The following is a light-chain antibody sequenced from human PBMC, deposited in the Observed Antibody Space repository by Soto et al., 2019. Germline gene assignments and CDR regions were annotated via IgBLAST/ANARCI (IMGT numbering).Light chain of an antibody. J-gene: IGKJ1*01. CDR2: AAS. CDR1: QTIGGY. Sequence: DIQLTQSPSSLSASVGDRVTITCRASQTIGGYLNWYQQKPGKAPKALIYAASNVQSGVPSRFSGSGSGTEFTLTISSLQPEDFATYYCQQCYRTPRTFGQGTKVDI. CDR3: QQCYRTPRT. V-gene: IGKV1-39*01.